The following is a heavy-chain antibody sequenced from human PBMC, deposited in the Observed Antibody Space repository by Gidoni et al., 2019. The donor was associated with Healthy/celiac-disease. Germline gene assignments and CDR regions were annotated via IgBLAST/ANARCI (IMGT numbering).Heavy chain of an antibody. CDR2: ISAYNGNT. V-gene: IGHV1-18*01. J-gene: IGHJ4*02. CDR3: ARDLSQWLVPGHFDY. D-gene: IGHD6-19*01. Sequence: QVQLVQSGAEVKKPGASVKVSCKASGYTFSSYGISWVRQAPGQGLEWMGWISAYNGNTNYAQKLQGRVTMTTDTSTSTAYMELRSLRSDDTAVYYCARDLSQWLVPGHFDYWGQGTLVTVSS. CDR1: GYTFSSYG.